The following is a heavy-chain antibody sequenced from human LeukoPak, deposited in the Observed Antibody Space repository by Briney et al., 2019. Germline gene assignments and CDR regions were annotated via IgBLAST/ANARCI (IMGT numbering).Heavy chain of an antibody. CDR1: GVSISSSEW. D-gene: IGHD3-9*01. CDR2: IHRDGRT. CDR3: GKTDIYFNPIDY. V-gene: IGHV4-4*02. J-gene: IGHJ4*02. Sequence: PSETLSLTCAVSGVSISSSEWWIWVRQPPGQGLEWIGEIHRDGRTRYNPSLKSRVTMSMDYSKNQFSLSVTSVTAADTAIYYCGKTDIYFNPIDYWGPGSLVTVSS.